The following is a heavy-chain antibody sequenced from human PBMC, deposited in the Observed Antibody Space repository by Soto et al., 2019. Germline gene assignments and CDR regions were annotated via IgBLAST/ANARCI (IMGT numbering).Heavy chain of an antibody. Sequence: GGSLRLSCAASGFTFISYWMHWVRQAPGRGLVWVSRINSDGSSTSYADSVKGRFTISRDNAKNTLYLQMNSLRAEDTAVYYCARDNGVSGTTGLDVWGQGTTVTVSS. CDR1: GFTFISYW. D-gene: IGHD2-8*01. CDR2: INSDGSST. CDR3: ARDNGVSGTTGLDV. V-gene: IGHV3-74*01. J-gene: IGHJ6*02.